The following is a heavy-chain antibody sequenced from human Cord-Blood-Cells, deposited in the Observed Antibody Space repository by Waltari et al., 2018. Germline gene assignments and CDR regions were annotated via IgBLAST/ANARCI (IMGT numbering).Heavy chain of an antibody. CDR2: ISSSSSYI. CDR1: GFTFSSYS. D-gene: IGHD3-9*01. J-gene: IGHJ6*03. Sequence: EVQLVESGGGLVKPGGSLRLSCAASGFTFSSYSMNWVRQAPGKGLEGVSSISSSSSYIYYADSVKGRFTISRDNAKNSLYLQMNSLRAEDTAVYYCARDERYVGADYDFLTGYYYYYYMDVWGKGTTVTVSS. CDR3: ARDERYVGADYDFLTGYYYYYYMDV. V-gene: IGHV3-21*01.